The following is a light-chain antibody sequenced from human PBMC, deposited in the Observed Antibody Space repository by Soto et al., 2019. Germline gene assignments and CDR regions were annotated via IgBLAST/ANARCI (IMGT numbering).Light chain of an antibody. J-gene: IGKJ5*01. CDR2: DSS. CDR3: QQYGSSPIT. V-gene: IGKV3-20*01. CDR1: DSSSNDY. Sequence: EIVLTQSPCTLSLAPWEGGTLARGGSDSSSNDYLAWYQQKPGQAPRLLIYDSSRRATGIPDRFSGSGSGTDFTLTISRLEPEDFAVYYCQQYGSSPITFGQGTRLENK.